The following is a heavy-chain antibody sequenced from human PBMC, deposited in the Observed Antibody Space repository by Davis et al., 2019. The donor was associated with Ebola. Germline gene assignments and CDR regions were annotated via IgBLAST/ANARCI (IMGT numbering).Heavy chain of an antibody. D-gene: IGHD1-26*01. V-gene: IGHV1-24*01. J-gene: IGHJ6*02. CDR3: ARDPPLYIVGAKQKNGMDV. CDR1: GYTLTELS. CDR2: FDPEDGET. Sequence: AASVKVSCKVSGYTLTELSMHWVRQAPGKGLEWMGGFDPEDGETIYAQKFQGRVTMTEDTSTDTAYMELSSLRSEDTAVYYCARDPPLYIVGAKQKNGMDVWGQGTTVTVSS.